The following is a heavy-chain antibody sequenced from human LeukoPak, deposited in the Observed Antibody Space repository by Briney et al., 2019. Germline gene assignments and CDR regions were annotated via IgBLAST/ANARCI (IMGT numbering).Heavy chain of an antibody. CDR3: AKDLGPGGIDY. V-gene: IGHV3-23*01. D-gene: IGHD3-16*01. CDR2: ISGSGGST. J-gene: IGHJ4*02. Sequence: GGSLRLSCAASGFTFSSYAMSWVRQAPGKGLEWVSAISGSGGSTYYPDSVKGRFTISRDNSKNTLYLEMNSLRAEDTAVYYCAKDLGPGGIDYWGQGTLVTVSS. CDR1: GFTFSSYA.